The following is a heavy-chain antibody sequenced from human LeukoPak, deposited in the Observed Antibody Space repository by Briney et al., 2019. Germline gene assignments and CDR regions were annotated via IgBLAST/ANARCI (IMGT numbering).Heavy chain of an antibody. Sequence: PGGSLRLSCAASGFTFSSYAMTWVRQAPGKGLEWVSAISGSGDSTYYADSVKGRFTISRDNSKNTLYLQMNSLRAEDTAVYYCAKAAGATSSRWFDPWGQGTLVTVSS. J-gene: IGHJ5*02. V-gene: IGHV3-23*01. CDR3: AKAAGATSSRWFDP. CDR2: ISGSGDST. CDR1: GFTFSSYA. D-gene: IGHD1-26*01.